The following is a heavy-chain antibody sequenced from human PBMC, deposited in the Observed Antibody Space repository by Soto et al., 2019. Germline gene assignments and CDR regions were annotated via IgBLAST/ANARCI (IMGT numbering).Heavy chain of an antibody. V-gene: IGHV3-30-3*01. CDR3: ATAGGRYYYGMDV. CDR2: ISYDGSNK. J-gene: IGHJ6*02. Sequence: HPGGSLRLSCAASGFTFSSYAMHWVRQAPGKGLEWVAVISYDGSNKYYADSVKGRFTISRDNSKNTLYLQMNSLRAEDTAVYYCATAGGRYYYGMDVWGQGTTVTVSS. CDR1: GFTFSSYA.